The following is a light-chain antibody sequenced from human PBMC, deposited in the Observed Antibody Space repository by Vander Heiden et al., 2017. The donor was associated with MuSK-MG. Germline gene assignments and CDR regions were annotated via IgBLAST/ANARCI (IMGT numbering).Light chain of an antibody. CDR1: QDINIY. CDR2: DAS. J-gene: IGKJ1*01. CDR3: QYYDSLPWT. V-gene: IGKV1-33*01. Sequence: DIQMTQSPSSLSASVGDRVTITCQASQDINIYVNWFQQKPGKAPKVLIWDASNLQTGVPSRFSGSGSGTDFTFTITILHPEDVATYYCQYYDSLPWTFGQGTKVEIK.